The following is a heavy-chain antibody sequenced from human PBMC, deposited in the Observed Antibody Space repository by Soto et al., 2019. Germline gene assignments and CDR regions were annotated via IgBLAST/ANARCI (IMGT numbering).Heavy chain of an antibody. CDR1: GGTFSSYA. CDR2: IIPIFGTA. V-gene: IGHV1-69*13. J-gene: IGHJ2*01. CDR3: ARGGRRAAATGPGWYFDL. Sequence: GASVKVSCKASGGTFSSYAISWVRQAPGQGLEWMGGIIPIFGTANYAQKFQGRVTITADESTSTAYMELSSLRSEDTAVYYCARGGRRAAATGPGWYFDLWGRGTLVTVSS. D-gene: IGHD6-13*01.